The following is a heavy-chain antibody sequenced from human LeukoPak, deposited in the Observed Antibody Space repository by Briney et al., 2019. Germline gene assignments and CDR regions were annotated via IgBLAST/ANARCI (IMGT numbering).Heavy chain of an antibody. D-gene: IGHD2-2*01. CDR1: GFTFSSYA. Sequence: PGGSLRLSCAASGFTFSSYAMSWVRQAPGKGLEWVSAISGSGGSTYYADSVKGRFTISRDNSKNTLYLQMNSLRAEDTAVYYCARQGDIVVVPDYYYYMDVWGKGTTVTVSS. V-gene: IGHV3-23*01. CDR2: ISGSGGST. CDR3: ARQGDIVVVPDYYYYMDV. J-gene: IGHJ6*03.